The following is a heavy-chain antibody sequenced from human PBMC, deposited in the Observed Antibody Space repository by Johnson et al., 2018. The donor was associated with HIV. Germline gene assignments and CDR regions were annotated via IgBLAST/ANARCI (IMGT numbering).Heavy chain of an antibody. V-gene: IGHV3-30*18. CDR1: GFTFSSYG. CDR3: AKGILTNDAFDI. Sequence: QEQLVESGGGVVQPGRSLRLSCAASGFTFSSYGMHWVRQAPGKGLEWVAVISYDGSNKYYADSVKGRFTISRDNSKDMLYLQMNSLRAEDTAVYYCAKGILTNDAFDIWGQGTMVTVSP. J-gene: IGHJ3*02. CDR2: ISYDGSNK. D-gene: IGHD3-10*01.